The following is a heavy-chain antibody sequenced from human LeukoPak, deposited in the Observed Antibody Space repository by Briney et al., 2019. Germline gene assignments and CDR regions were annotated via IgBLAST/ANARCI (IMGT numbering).Heavy chain of an antibody. V-gene: IGHV4-34*01. D-gene: IGHD3-3*01. CDR3: ARDRPYYDFWSGYKDYYYGMDV. CDR1: GGSFSGYY. J-gene: IGHJ6*02. CDR2: INHSGST. Sequence: SETLSLTCAVYGGSFSGYYWSWIRQPPGKGLEWIGEINHSGSTNYNPSLKSRVTISVDTSKNQFSLKLSSVTAADTAVYYCARDRPYYDFWSGYKDYYYGMDVWGQGTTVTVSS.